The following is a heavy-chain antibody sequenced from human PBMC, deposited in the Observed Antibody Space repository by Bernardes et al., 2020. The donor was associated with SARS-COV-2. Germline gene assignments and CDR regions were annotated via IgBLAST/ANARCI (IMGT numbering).Heavy chain of an antibody. CDR2: SSAYKGNT. V-gene: IGHV1-18*01. D-gene: IGHD3-3*01. J-gene: IGHJ5*02. Sequence: ASVKVSCKASGYTLTSYGISWVRKDPGQGLEWLGWSSAYKGNTKYAQKLQGRVTKNTDTSTSTANMELRSLRSDDTAVYYCARGGVHDFWSGYYNPAHNWFDPWGQGTLVTVSS. CDR3: ARGGVHDFWSGYYNPAHNWFDP. CDR1: GYTLTSYG.